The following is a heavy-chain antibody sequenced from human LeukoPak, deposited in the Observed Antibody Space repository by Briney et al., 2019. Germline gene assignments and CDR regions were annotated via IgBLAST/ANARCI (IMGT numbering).Heavy chain of an antibody. Sequence: GASLKISCKGSGYSFTSYWIGWVRPMPGKGQEWMGIIYPGDYDTRYSPSFQGQVTISADKSITTAYLKWSSLKASDTAMHYCGRPTFVGYILGEFGYLDSWAREPWSPSPQ. CDR2: IYPGDYDT. CDR3: GRPTFVGYILGEFGYLDS. V-gene: IGHV5-51*01. D-gene: IGHD2/OR15-2a*01. J-gene: IGHJ4*02. CDR1: GYSFTSYW.